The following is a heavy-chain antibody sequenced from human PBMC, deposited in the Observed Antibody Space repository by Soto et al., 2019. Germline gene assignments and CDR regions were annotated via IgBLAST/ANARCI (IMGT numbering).Heavy chain of an antibody. D-gene: IGHD3-3*01. CDR1: GFTFSSYA. Sequence: LRLSCAASGFTFSSYAMSWVRQAPGKGLEWVSAISGSGGSTYYADSVKGRFTISRDNSKNTLYLQMNSLRAEDTAVYYCAKLVTIFGVDYYGMDVWGQGTTVTVSS. J-gene: IGHJ6*02. V-gene: IGHV3-23*01. CDR3: AKLVTIFGVDYYGMDV. CDR2: ISGSGGST.